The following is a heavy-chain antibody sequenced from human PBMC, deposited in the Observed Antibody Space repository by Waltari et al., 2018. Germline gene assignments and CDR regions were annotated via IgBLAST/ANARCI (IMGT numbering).Heavy chain of an antibody. D-gene: IGHD2-2*01. V-gene: IGHV1-2*02. CDR3: ARGPATADFDY. CDR1: GYTFTGYF. J-gene: IGHJ4*02. CDR2: INPNSGDT. Sequence: QVQLVQSGAEMKKPGASVKVSCKASGYTFTGYFMHWMRQAPGQGLEWIGWINPNSGDTKYAQKSQGRVTMTRDTSISTAYMELSRLTSDDTAVYYCARGPATADFDYWGQGTLVTVSS.